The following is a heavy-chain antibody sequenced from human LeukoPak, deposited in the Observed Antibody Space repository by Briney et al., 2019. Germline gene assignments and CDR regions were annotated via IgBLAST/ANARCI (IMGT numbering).Heavy chain of an antibody. V-gene: IGHV3-30*02. Sequence: PGGSLRLSCAASGFTFSSYGMHWVRQAPGKGLEWVAFIRYDGSNKYYADSVKGRFTISRDNSKNTLYLQMNSLRAEDTAVYYCAKVSTDQYYYDSSGYFDYWGQGTLVTVSS. CDR2: IRYDGSNK. D-gene: IGHD3-22*01. CDR3: AKVSTDQYYYDSSGYFDY. J-gene: IGHJ4*02. CDR1: GFTFSSYG.